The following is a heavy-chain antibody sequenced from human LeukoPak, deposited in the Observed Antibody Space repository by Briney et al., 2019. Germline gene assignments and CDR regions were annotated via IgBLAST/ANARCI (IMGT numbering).Heavy chain of an antibody. V-gene: IGHV3-11*04. CDR2: ISSSGSTI. CDR1: GFTFSDYY. J-gene: IGHJ3*02. D-gene: IGHD3-22*01. CDR3: ARGDSSGYYSPLDAFDI. Sequence: PGGSLRLSCAASGFTFSDYYMSWIRKAPGKGLEWVSYISSSGSTIYYADSVKGRFTISRDNAKNSLYLQMNSLRAEDTAVYYCARGDSSGYYSPLDAFDIWGQGTMVTVSS.